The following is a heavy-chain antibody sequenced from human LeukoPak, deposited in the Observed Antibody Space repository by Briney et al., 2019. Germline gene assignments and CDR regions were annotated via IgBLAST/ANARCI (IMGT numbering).Heavy chain of an antibody. Sequence: PGQSLKISCEGSGYSFTTYWIGWVRQMPGEGLEWMGIIYPGDSDTRYSPSFQGQVTISADKSISTAYLQWSSLKASDTAMYYCARSASGSSSPDGHFDYWGQGTLVTVSS. D-gene: IGHD1-26*01. CDR2: IYPGDSDT. CDR3: ARSASGSSSPDGHFDY. CDR1: GYSFTTYW. V-gene: IGHV5-51*03. J-gene: IGHJ4*02.